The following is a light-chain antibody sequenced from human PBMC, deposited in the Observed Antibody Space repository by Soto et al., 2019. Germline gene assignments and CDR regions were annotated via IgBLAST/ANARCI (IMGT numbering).Light chain of an antibody. CDR3: QSYDSSLSAYV. Sequence: QLVLTQPPSVSGAPGQRVTISCTGSSSNIGAGYDVHWFQQFPGTAPKLLIYSSYNRPSGVPDRFSGSKSGTSASLAITGLQAEDEADFYCQSYDSSLSAYVFGAGTKLTVL. V-gene: IGLV1-40*01. CDR2: SSY. J-gene: IGLJ1*01. CDR1: SSNIGAGYD.